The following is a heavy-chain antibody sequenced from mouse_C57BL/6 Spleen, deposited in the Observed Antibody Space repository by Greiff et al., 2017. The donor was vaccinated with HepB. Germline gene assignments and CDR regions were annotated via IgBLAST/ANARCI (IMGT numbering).Heavy chain of an antibody. CDR1: GYTFTSYW. V-gene: IGHV1-52*01. Sequence: QVQLKQPGAELVRPGSSVKLSCKASGYTFTSYWMHWVKQRPIQGLEWIGNIDPSDSETHYNQKFKDKATLTVDKSSSTAYMQLSSLTSEDSAVYYCARPSSGYDYFDYWGQGTTLTVSS. CDR3: ARPSSGYDYFDY. J-gene: IGHJ2*01. CDR2: IDPSDSET. D-gene: IGHD3-2*02.